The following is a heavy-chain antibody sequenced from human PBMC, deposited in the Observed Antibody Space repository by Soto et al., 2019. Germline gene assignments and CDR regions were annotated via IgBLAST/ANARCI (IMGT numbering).Heavy chain of an antibody. J-gene: IGHJ4*02. CDR2: IVSSSSYT. CDR3: ARRRPTGYYNY. CDR1: GFPFSDYY. D-gene: IGHD3-9*01. Sequence: QVQLVESGGDVVKPGGSLRLSCAASGFPFSDYYMSWIRQAPGKGLEWVSSIVSSSSYTNYADSVKGRFTISRDNAKNSLYLQMNSLRAEDTAVYYCARRRPTGYYNYWGQGTLVTVSA. V-gene: IGHV3-11*05.